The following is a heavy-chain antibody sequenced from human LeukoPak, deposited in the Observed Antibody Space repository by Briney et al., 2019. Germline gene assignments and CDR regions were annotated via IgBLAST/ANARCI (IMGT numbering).Heavy chain of an antibody. CDR1: GFTFSNAW. CDR3: TTGDYDILTGYSD. Sequence: GGSLRLSCAASGFTFSNAWMSWVRQVPGKGLEWVGRIKSKTDGGTTDYAAPVKGRLTISRDDSKNTLYLQMNSLKTEDTAVYYCTTGDYDILTGYSDWGQGTLVTVSS. D-gene: IGHD3-9*01. J-gene: IGHJ4*02. CDR2: IKSKTDGGTT. V-gene: IGHV3-15*01.